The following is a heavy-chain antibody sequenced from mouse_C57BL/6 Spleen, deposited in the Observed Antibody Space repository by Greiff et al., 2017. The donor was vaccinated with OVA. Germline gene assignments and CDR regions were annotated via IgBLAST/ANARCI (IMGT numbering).Heavy chain of an antibody. CDR3: AVIADYYGSSYDAMDY. D-gene: IGHD1-1*01. V-gene: IGHV14-3*01. J-gene: IGHJ4*01. CDR1: GFNIKNTY. CDR2: IDPANGNT. Sequence: VQLQQSVAELVRPGASVKLSCTASGFNIKNTYMHWVKQRPEQGLEWIGRIDPANGNTKYAPKFQGKATITADTSSNTAYLQLSSLTSEDTAIYYCAVIADYYGSSYDAMDYWGQGTSVTVSS.